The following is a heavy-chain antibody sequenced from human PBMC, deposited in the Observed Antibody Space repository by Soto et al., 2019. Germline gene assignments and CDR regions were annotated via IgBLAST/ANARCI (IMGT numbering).Heavy chain of an antibody. CDR1: GFTFSSYS. J-gene: IGHJ3*02. CDR3: ARASLWYGELLMGGDAFDI. D-gene: IGHD3-10*01. CDR2: ISSSSSTI. V-gene: IGHV3-48*01. Sequence: EVQLVESGGGLVQPGGSLRLSCAASGFTFSSYSMNWVRQAPGKGLEWVSYISSSSSTIYYADSVKGRFTISRDNAKNSLYLQMNSLRAEDTAVYYCARASLWYGELLMGGDAFDIWGQGTMVTVSS.